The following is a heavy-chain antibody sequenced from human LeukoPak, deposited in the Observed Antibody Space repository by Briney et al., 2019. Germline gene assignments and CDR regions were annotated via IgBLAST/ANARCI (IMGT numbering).Heavy chain of an antibody. D-gene: IGHD2-2*01. V-gene: IGHV4-39*07. Sequence: SETLSLTCTVSGGSISSSSYYWGWIRQPPGKGLEWIGSIYYSGSTYYNPSLKSRVTISADTSKNQFSLKLSSVTAADTAVYYCARSIVVVPAAKVTFWSVPWGQGTLVTVSS. CDR2: IYYSGST. J-gene: IGHJ5*02. CDR3: ARSIVVVPAAKVTFWSVP. CDR1: GGSISSSSYY.